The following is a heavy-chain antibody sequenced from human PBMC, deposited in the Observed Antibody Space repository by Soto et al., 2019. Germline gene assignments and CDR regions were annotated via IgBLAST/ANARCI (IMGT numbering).Heavy chain of an antibody. CDR3: ARYKSTYYYGMDV. CDR2: IYYSGIT. D-gene: IGHD1-20*01. Sequence: QVQLQESGPGLVKPSETLSLTCTVSGGSISSYYWSWIRQPPGKGLEWIGYIYYSGITNYNPSLKSRVTISVDTSKHQFSLKLSSVTAADTAVYYCARYKSTYYYGMDVWGQGTTVTVSS. J-gene: IGHJ6*02. V-gene: IGHV4-59*01. CDR1: GGSISSYY.